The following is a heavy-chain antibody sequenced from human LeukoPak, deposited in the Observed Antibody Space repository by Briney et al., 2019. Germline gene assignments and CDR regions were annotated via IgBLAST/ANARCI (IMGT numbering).Heavy chain of an antibody. CDR2: IKQDGSEK. Sequence: PGGSLRLSCAASGFTFSSHWMSWVRQAPGKGLEWVANIKQDGSEKDYVDSVNGRFTISRDNAKNSLCLQMDSLRAEDTAVYYCARAYLANDYWGQGTLVTVSS. V-gene: IGHV3-7*01. CDR3: ARAYLANDY. J-gene: IGHJ4*02. CDR1: GFTFSSHW. D-gene: IGHD5-12*01.